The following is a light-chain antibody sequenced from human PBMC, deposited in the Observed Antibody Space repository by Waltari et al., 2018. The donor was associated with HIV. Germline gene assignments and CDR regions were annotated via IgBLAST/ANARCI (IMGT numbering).Light chain of an antibody. Sequence: QSALTHPASVSGSPGQSITLSRTGTSSDVGGYHYVSWYQQHPGKAPKLMIYEVSNRHSGVSNRFPGSKSGNTASLTISGLQAEDEADYYCSSYTSSSTPYVFGTGTKVTVL. CDR1: SSDVGGYHY. CDR2: EVS. J-gene: IGLJ1*01. V-gene: IGLV2-14*01. CDR3: SSYTSSSTPYV.